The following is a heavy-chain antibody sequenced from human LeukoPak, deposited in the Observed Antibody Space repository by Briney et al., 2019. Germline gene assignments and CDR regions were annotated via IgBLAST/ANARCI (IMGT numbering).Heavy chain of an antibody. CDR3: ARDFFPTPTGYSCSWSAFDY. V-gene: IGHV3-74*01. D-gene: IGHD6-13*01. J-gene: IGHJ4*02. Sequence: PGGSLRLSCTASGLTFSRHWMHWVRQAPGKGLVWVSRINSDGSSTSYADSVKGRFTISRDNAKNKLYLQMNSLRAEDTAVYYCARDFFPTPTGYSCSWSAFDYWGQGTLVTVSS. CDR1: GLTFSRHW. CDR2: INSDGSST.